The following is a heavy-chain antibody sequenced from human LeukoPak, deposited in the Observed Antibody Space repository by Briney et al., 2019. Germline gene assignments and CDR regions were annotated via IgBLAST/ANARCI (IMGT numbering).Heavy chain of an antibody. D-gene: IGHD3-9*01. Sequence: GGSLALSCSASGFTFSSYAMHWVRQAPGKGLEYVSAISSNGGSTYYADSVKGRFTISRDNSKNTLYLQMSSLRAEDTAVYYCVKGPYYDILTGYYQGDHDAFDIWGQGTMVTVSS. V-gene: IGHV3-64D*06. CDR1: GFTFSSYA. CDR2: ISSNGGST. CDR3: VKGPYYDILTGYYQGDHDAFDI. J-gene: IGHJ3*02.